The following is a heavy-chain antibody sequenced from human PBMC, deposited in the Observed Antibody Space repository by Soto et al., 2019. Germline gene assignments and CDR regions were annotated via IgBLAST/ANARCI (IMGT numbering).Heavy chain of an antibody. J-gene: IGHJ5*02. Sequence: QVQLQESGPGLVKPSQTLSLTCTVSGGSISSGDYYWSWIRQHPGKGLEWIGYSYYSGSTYYNPSLKRRVTISVDTSKNQFSLKLSSVTDADTAVYYCARWWSGSRQGFDPWGQGTLVTVSS. CDR1: GGSISSGDYY. V-gene: IGHV4-31*03. D-gene: IGHD3-3*01. CDR2: SYYSGST. CDR3: ARWWSGSRQGFDP.